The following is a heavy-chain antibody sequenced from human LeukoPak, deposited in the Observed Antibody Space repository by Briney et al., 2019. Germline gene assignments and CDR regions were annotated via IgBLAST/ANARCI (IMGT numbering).Heavy chain of an antibody. J-gene: IGHJ4*02. CDR1: GFTFSSYG. D-gene: IGHD6-19*01. CDR3: AKGMYSSGCLDY. Sequence: GGSLRLSCAASGFTFSSYGMHWVRQAPGKGLEWVAVISYDGSNKYYADSVKGRFTISRDNSKNTLYLQMNSLRAEDTAVYYCAKGMYSSGCLDYWGQGTLVTVSS. V-gene: IGHV3-30*18. CDR2: ISYDGSNK.